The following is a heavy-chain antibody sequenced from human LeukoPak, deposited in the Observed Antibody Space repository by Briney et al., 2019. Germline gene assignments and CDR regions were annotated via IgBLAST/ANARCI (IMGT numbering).Heavy chain of an antibody. J-gene: IGHJ3*01. D-gene: IGHD1-26*01. V-gene: IGHV1-69*13. CDR1: GSTISNYV. CDR3: ARGPQVGAFDL. CDR2: IIPIFTTA. Sequence: SVKVSCTAAGSTISNYVISWVRQAPGQGLEWMGGIIPIFTTANYAQKFQGRVTITADESTSTAYMELSSLRSEDTAVYYCARGPQVGAFDLWGQGTMVTVSS.